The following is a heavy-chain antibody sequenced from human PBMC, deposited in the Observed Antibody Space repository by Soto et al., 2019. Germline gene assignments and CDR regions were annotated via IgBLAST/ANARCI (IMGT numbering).Heavy chain of an antibody. CDR1: GYSLTELS. CDR3: ATDQNTMVRGVIIPVPWDRQCYSNCMDV. CDR2: FDPEDGET. V-gene: IGHV1-24*01. D-gene: IGHD3-10*01. Sequence: GASVSGSCKVSGYSLTELSMHFVRQAPGKGQEWMGGFDPEDGETIYAQKFQGRVTMTEDTSTDTAYMELSSLRSEDTAVYYCATDQNTMVRGVIIPVPWDRQCYSNCMDVWGQGITVTVSS. J-gene: IGHJ6*02.